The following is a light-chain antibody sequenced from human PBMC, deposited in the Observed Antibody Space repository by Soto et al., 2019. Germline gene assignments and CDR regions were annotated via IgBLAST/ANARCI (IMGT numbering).Light chain of an antibody. CDR3: QKYNSAPLT. V-gene: IGKV1-27*01. J-gene: IGKJ4*01. Sequence: DIQMTQSPSSLSASVGDRVTITCRASQGISNFLAWYQQKPGKVPKLLLSTASTLQSGVPSRFRGSGSGTDFTLTISSLQPEDVATYYCQKYNSAPLTFGGGTKVEIK. CDR2: TAS. CDR1: QGISNF.